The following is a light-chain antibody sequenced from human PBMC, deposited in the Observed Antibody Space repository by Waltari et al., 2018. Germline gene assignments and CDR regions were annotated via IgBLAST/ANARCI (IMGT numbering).Light chain of an antibody. Sequence: QSALTQPASVSGSPGQSITLSCTGTSSDVGGYNYVPWYQQHPGKAPKLMIYDVSNRPSGVSNRFSGSKSGNTASLTISGLQAEDEADYYCSSYTSSSKYVFGTGTKVTVL. V-gene: IGLV2-14*03. J-gene: IGLJ1*01. CDR3: SSYTSSSKYV. CDR1: SSDVGGYNY. CDR2: DVS.